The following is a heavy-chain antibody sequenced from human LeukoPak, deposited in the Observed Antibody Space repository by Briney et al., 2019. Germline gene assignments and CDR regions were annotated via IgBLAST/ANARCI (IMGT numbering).Heavy chain of an antibody. CDR1: GFTFSSYG. CDR3: ARDSDMSSSWFYYYYGMDV. Sequence: PGRSLRLSCAASGFTFSSYGMHWVRQAPGKGLEWVAVIWYDGSNKYYADSVKGRFTISRDNSKNTLYLQMNSLRAEDTAVYYCARDSDMSSSWFYYYYGMDVWGQGTTVTVSS. J-gene: IGHJ6*02. D-gene: IGHD6-13*01. V-gene: IGHV3-33*01. CDR2: IWYDGSNK.